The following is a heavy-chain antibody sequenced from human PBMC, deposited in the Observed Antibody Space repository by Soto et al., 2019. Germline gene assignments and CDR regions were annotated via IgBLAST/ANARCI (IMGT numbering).Heavy chain of an antibody. D-gene: IGHD5-12*01. CDR2: IDPSDSYT. J-gene: IGHJ6*02. Sequence: PGESLKISCKGSGYSFTSYWISWVRQMPGKGLEWMGRIDPSDSYTNYSPSFQGHVTISADKSISTAYLQWSSLKASDTAMYYCARQGMATSYYYYGMDVWGQGTTVTV. CDR3: ARQGMATSYYYYGMDV. CDR1: GYSFTSYW. V-gene: IGHV5-10-1*01.